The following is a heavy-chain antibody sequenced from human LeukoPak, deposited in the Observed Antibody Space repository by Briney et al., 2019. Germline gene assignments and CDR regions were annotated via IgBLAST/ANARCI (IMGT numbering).Heavy chain of an antibody. CDR2: IIPIFGTA. CDR3: AISPPITIFGVVMGNNWFDP. D-gene: IGHD3-3*01. CDR1: GGTFSSYA. J-gene: IGHJ5*02. Sequence: ASVKVSCKASGGTFSSYAISWVRQAPGQGLEWMGGIIPIFGTANYAQKFQGRVTITADESTSTAYMELSSLRSEDTAVYYCAISPPITIFGVVMGNNWFDPWGQGTLVTVSS. V-gene: IGHV1-69*13.